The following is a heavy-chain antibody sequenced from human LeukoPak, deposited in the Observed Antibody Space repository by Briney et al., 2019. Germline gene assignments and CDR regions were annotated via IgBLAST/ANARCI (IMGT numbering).Heavy chain of an antibody. CDR3: ARVPRIASRLYYYMDV. CDR2: INHSGST. Sequence: SETLSLTCAVYGGSFSGYYWSWIRQPPGKGLEWIGEINHSGSTNYNPSLKSRVTISVDTSKNQFSLKLSSVTAADTAVYYCARVPRIASRLYYYMDVWGKGTTVTVSS. CDR1: GGSFSGYY. J-gene: IGHJ6*03. D-gene: IGHD2-21*01. V-gene: IGHV4-34*01.